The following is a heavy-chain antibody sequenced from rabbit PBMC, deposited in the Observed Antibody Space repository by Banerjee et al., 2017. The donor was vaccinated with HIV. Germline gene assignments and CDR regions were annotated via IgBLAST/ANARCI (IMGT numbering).Heavy chain of an antibody. CDR1: GFSFSSSYY. V-gene: IGHV1S45*01. CDR3: ARADYSSGWGANFNL. CDR2: IYTGSSGST. J-gene: IGHJ4*01. D-gene: IGHD4-1*01. Sequence: QEQLEESGGDLVKPEGSLTLTCTASGFSFSSSYYMCWVRQAPGKGLEWIACIYTGSSGSTYYASWAKGRFTISKTSSTVTLQMTSLTAADTATYFCARADYSSGWGANFNLWGPGTLVTVS.